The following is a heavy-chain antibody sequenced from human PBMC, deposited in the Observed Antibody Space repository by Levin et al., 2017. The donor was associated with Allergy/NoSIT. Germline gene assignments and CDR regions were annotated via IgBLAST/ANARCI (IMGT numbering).Heavy chain of an antibody. Sequence: PSETLSLTCIVSGGSINNYHWSWIRQPPGKGLEWIGYIYYTGSTNYNPSLKSRVTMSVDTAKNQFSLTLNAVTAADTAVYYCARDRVVASSGTYYYYGMAVWGQGTTVTVS. D-gene: IGHD2-15*01. CDR2: IYYTGST. CDR3: ARDRVVASSGTYYYYGMAV. J-gene: IGHJ6*01. V-gene: IGHV4-59*01. CDR1: GGSINNYH.